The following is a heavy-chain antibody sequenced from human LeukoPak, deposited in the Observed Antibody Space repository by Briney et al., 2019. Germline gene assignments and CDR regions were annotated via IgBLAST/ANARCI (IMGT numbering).Heavy chain of an antibody. J-gene: IGHJ4*02. CDR3: ARVYGLFTTHDSSGYRDY. Sequence: SETLSLTCAVYGGSFSGYYWSWIRQPPGKGLEWIGEINHSGSTNYNPSLKSRVTISVDTSKNQFSLKLSSVTAADTAVYYCARVYGLFTTHDSSGYRDYWGQGTLVTVSS. CDR1: GGSFSGYY. V-gene: IGHV4-34*01. CDR2: INHSGST. D-gene: IGHD3-22*01.